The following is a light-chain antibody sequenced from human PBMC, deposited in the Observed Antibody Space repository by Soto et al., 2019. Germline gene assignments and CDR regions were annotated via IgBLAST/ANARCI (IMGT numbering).Light chain of an antibody. CDR2: EVS. J-gene: IGLJ1*01. CDR1: SSDVGSYNR. CDR3: NSYTSSNTYV. V-gene: IGLV2-18*02. Sequence: QSALTQPPSVSGSPGQSVTISCTGTSSDVGSYNRVSWYQQPPGTAPKLMIYEVSNRPSGVPDRFSGSKSGNTASLTISGLQAEDEADHYCNSYTSSNTYVFGTGTKVTVL.